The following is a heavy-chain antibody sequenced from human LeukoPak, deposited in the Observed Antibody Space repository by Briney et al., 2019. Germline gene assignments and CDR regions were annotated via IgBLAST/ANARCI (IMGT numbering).Heavy chain of an antibody. CDR2: VSWNSGSI. D-gene: IGHD3-10*01. Sequence: GGSLRLSCAASGFTFDDYAMHWVRQAPGKGLEWVSGVSWNSGSIDYAGSVKGRFTISRDNAKNSLYLQMNSLRAEDTALYYCAKDGGYGNGSGNYGGFDIWGQGTTVTVSS. J-gene: IGHJ3*02. CDR3: AKDGGYGNGSGNYGGFDI. V-gene: IGHV3-9*01. CDR1: GFTFDDYA.